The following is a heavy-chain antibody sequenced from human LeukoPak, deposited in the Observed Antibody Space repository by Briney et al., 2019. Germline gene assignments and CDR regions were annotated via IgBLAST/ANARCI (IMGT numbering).Heavy chain of an antibody. V-gene: IGHV3-23*01. J-gene: IGHJ4*02. CDR3: AKAQAYSGSFYFDY. CDR1: GFTFSSYA. Sequence: GGSLRLSCAASGFTFSSYAMSWVRQAPGEGLEWVSAISGSGGSTYYADSVKGRFTISRDNSKNTLYLQMNSLRAEDTAVYYCAKAQAYSGSFYFDYWGQGTLVTVSS. CDR2: ISGSGGST. D-gene: IGHD1-26*01.